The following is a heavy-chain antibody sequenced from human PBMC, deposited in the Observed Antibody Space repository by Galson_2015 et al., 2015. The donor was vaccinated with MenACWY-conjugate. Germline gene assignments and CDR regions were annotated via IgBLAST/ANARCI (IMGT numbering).Heavy chain of an antibody. Sequence: LRLSCAASGFIFNTYWMHWVRHAPGKGLVWVSRINPGGSSTTYADSVKDRFTISRDNAKNTLYMQMNSLRPEDTAVFYCAKTRGASFYFDSWGQGTLVTVSS. CDR2: INPGGSST. J-gene: IGHJ4*02. CDR3: AKTRGASFYFDS. V-gene: IGHV3-74*01. D-gene: IGHD1-26*01. CDR1: GFIFNTYW.